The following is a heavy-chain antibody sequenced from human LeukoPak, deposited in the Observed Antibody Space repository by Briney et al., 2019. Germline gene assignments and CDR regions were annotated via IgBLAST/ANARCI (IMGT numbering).Heavy chain of an antibody. V-gene: IGHV1-69*13. Sequence: SVKVSCKASGGTFSSYAISWVRQAPGQGLEWMGGIIPIFGTASYAQKFQGRVTITADESTSTAYMELSSLRSEDTAVYYCARDYCSSTSCLFDYWGQGTLVTVSS. CDR3: ARDYCSSTSCLFDY. D-gene: IGHD2-2*01. CDR2: IIPIFGTA. J-gene: IGHJ4*02. CDR1: GGTFSSYA.